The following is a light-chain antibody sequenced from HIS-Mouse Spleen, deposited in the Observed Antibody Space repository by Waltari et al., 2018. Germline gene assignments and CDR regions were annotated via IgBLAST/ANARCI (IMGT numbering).Light chain of an antibody. Sequence: SYELTQPPSVPVSPGQTARITCSVDALPKKYASWYQQKSGQAPVLVIYEDSKRPSGIPERFSGSSSGTMATLTISGAQVEDEADYYCYSTDSSGNHRVFGGGTKLTVL. CDR3: YSTDSSGNHRV. V-gene: IGLV3-10*01. CDR1: ALPKKY. CDR2: EDS. J-gene: IGLJ2*01.